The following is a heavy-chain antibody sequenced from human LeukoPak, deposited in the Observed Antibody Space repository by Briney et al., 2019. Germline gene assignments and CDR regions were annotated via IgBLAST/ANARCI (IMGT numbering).Heavy chain of an antibody. J-gene: IGHJ6*02. CDR3: ARQTPSHYYYCYGMDV. V-gene: IGHV4-34*01. CDR2: INHSGST. CDR1: GGSFSGYY. Sequence: SETPSLTCAVYGGSFSGYYWSWIRQPSGKGLEWIGEINHSGSTNYNPSLKSRVTISVDTSKNQFSLKLSSVTAADTAVYYCARQTPSHYYYCYGMDVWGQGTTVTVS.